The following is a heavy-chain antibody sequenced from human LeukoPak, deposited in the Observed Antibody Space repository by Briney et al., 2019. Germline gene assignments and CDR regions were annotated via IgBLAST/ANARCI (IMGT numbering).Heavy chain of an antibody. D-gene: IGHD5-18*01. CDR3: AKGTWIQLWLRSYYFDY. V-gene: IGHV3-23*01. CDR1: GFTFSSYS. CDR2: ISGSGGST. Sequence: GGSLRLSCAASGFTFSSYSMNWVRQAPGKGLEWVSAISGSGGSTYYADSVKGRFTISRDNSKNTLYLQMNSLRAEDTAVYYCAKGTWIQLWLRSYYFDYWGQGTLVTVSS. J-gene: IGHJ4*02.